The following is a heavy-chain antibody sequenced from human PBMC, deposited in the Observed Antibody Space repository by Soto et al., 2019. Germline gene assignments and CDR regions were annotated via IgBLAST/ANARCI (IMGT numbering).Heavy chain of an antibody. CDR3: ATDPPRNYYVNNGPMGI. Sequence: PGGSLRLSCTASGIIFSNTWINWVRQAPGKGLEWVGRIKSNTDGGTTDYATPVKGRFALSRDDSQNTVYLQMSGLKAEDTAVYYCATDPPRNYYVNNGPMGIWGQWTMVTVSS. CDR1: GIIFSNTW. V-gene: IGHV3-15*01. J-gene: IGHJ6*02. CDR2: IKSNTDGGTT. D-gene: IGHD3-10*02.